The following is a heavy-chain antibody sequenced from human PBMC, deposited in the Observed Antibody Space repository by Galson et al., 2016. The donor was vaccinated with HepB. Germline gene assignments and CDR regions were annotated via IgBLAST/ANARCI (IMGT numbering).Heavy chain of an antibody. CDR3: AKDVVGEAFFEY. CDR2: INDNAHNT. V-gene: IGHV3-23*01. Sequence: SLRLSCAASGFIFSSCGMSWVRQAPGKGLEWVSTINDNAHNTHYADSVNGRFTISRDNYRNTLYLQMNSLRAEDTAVYYCAKDVVGEAFFEYWGQGTLVTVSS. CDR1: GFIFSSCG. D-gene: IGHD2-21*01. J-gene: IGHJ4*02.